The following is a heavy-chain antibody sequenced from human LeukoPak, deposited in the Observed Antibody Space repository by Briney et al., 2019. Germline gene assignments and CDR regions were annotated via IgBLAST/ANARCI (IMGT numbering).Heavy chain of an antibody. Sequence: SETLSLTCAVYGGSFSGYYWSWIRQPPGKGLEWIGEINHSGSTNYNPSLKSRVTISVDTSKNQFSLKLSSVTAADTAVYYCARGKYSDPIWSQGTMVTVSS. V-gene: IGHV4-34*01. D-gene: IGHD2/OR15-2a*01. J-gene: IGHJ3*02. CDR2: INHSGST. CDR3: ARGKYSDPI. CDR1: GGSFSGYY.